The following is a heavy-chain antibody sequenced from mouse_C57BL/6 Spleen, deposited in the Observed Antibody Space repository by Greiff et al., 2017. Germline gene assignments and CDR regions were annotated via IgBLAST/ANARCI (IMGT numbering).Heavy chain of an antibody. J-gene: IGHJ1*03. D-gene: IGHD1-1*01. CDR1: GYAFSSYW. V-gene: IGHV1-80*01. Sequence: QVQLQQSGAELVKPGASVKISCKASGYAFSSYWMNWVKQRPGKGLEWIGQIDPGDGDTNYNGKFKGKATLTAAKSSSTAYMQLSSLTSENSAVYFCAGEGITTVIAPYWDFDDWGTGTTVTVSS. CDR2: IDPGDGDT. CDR3: AGEGITTVIAPYWDFDD.